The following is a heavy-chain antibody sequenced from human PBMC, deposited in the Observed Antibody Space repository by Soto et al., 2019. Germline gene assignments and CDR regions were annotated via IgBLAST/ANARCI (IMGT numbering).Heavy chain of an antibody. J-gene: IGHJ4*02. CDR2: ISASGGST. D-gene: IGHD3-16*01. V-gene: IGHV3-23*01. CDR3: ARGAVMPDS. CDR1: GFTFDSLP. Sequence: EVQLLESGGGLEQPGGSLRLSCAASGFTFDSLPWTWARQAPGKGLEWVSAISASGGSTFYADSVKGRFTISRDSSKNTLYLQMNSLRAEDTAVYYCARGAVMPDSWGQGTLVTVSS.